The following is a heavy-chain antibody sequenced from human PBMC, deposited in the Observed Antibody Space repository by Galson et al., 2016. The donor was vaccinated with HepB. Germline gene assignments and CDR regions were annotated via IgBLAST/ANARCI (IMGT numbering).Heavy chain of an antibody. CDR2: IYGGGTT. V-gene: IGHV3-66*01. Sequence: SLRLSCAASGFTFDDYAMHWVRQAPGKGLEWVSGIYGGGTTYYADSVKDTFTISRDNSKNTVHLQMTSLRVEDTAVYYCARGYGMDVWGQGTTVTVSS. CDR3: ARGYGMDV. J-gene: IGHJ6*02. CDR1: GFTFDDYA.